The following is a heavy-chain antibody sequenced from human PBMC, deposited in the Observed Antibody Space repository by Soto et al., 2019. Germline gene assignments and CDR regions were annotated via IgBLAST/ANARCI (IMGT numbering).Heavy chain of an antibody. CDR1: GFTFSGYW. J-gene: IGHJ4*02. CDR3: ARATYSNAWYRFDL. CDR2: IKHDGSVQ. Sequence: GGSLRLSCEASGFTFSGYWMSWVRQAPGKGLGWVADIKHDGSVQYYVDSVKGRFTISRDNAKKLLYLQMNGLRAEDTALYYCARATYSNAWYRFDLWGQGTLVTVSS. D-gene: IGHD4-4*01. V-gene: IGHV3-7*03.